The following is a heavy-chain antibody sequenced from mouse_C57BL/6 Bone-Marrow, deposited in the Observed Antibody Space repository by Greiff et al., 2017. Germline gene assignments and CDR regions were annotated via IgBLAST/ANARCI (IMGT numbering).Heavy chain of an antibody. V-gene: IGHV1-80*01. Sequence: VMLVESGAELVKPGASVKISCKASGYAFSSYWMNWVKQRPGKGLEWIGQIFPGDGDTNYNGKFTGKATLTADKSSSTAYMQLSSLTAEDSAVYCCARGAYWGQGTLVTVSA. J-gene: IGHJ3*01. CDR2: IFPGDGDT. CDR1: GYAFSSYW. CDR3: ARGAY.